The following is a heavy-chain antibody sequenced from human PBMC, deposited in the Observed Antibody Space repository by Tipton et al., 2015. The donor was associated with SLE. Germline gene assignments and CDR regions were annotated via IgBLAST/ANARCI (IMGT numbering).Heavy chain of an antibody. D-gene: IGHD6-13*01. CDR3: ARWASSSWEAFDY. Sequence: TLSLTCTVSGGSISSSSYYWSWIRQPPGKGLEWIGEINHSGSTNYNPSLKSRVTISVDTSKNQFSLKLSSVTAADTAVYYCARWASSSWEAFDYWGQGTLVTVSS. CDR2: INHSGST. CDR1: GGSISSSSYY. V-gene: IGHV4-39*07. J-gene: IGHJ4*02.